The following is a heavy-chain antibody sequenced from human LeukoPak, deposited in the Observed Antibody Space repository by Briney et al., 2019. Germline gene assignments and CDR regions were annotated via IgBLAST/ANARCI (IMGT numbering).Heavy chain of an antibody. Sequence: PGGSLRLSCAASGFTFSSYGMHWVRQAPGKGLEWVAFIRPDGSNKYYADSVKGRFTISRDNAKNSLYLQMNSLRAEDTAVYYCAAEGMDVWGKGTTVTVSS. J-gene: IGHJ6*04. CDR1: GFTFSSYG. CDR2: IRPDGSNK. V-gene: IGHV3-30*02. CDR3: AAEGMDV.